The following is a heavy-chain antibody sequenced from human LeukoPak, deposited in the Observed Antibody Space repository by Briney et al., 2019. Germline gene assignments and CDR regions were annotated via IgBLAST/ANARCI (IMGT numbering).Heavy chain of an antibody. CDR3: ARHLLLWFGAAYFDY. J-gene: IGHJ4*02. V-gene: IGHV4-59*08. D-gene: IGHD3-10*01. CDR1: GGSISSYY. Sequence: KTSETLSLTCTVSGGSISSYYWSWIRQPPGKGLEWIGNIYDRGSTKYNPSLKSRVTISVDTSKNQFSLRLSSVTAADTAVYYCARHLLLWFGAAYFDYWGQGTLVTVSS. CDR2: IYDRGST.